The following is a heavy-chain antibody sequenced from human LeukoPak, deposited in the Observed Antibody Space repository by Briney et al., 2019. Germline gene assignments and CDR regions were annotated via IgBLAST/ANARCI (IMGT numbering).Heavy chain of an antibody. V-gene: IGHV4-59*01. J-gene: IGHJ4*02. D-gene: IGHD3-22*01. CDR2: IYYSGST. Sequence: SETLSLTCTVSGGSISSYYWSWIRQPPGKGLEWIGYIYYSGSTNYNPSLKSRVTISVDTSKNQFSLKLSSVTAADTAVYYCARDTRGYYDSSGTIDYWGQGTLVTASS. CDR1: GGSISSYY. CDR3: ARDTRGYYDSSGTIDY.